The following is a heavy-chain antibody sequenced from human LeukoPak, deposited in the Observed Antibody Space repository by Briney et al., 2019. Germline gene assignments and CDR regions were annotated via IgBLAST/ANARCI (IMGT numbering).Heavy chain of an antibody. CDR1: GGSFSGYY. CDR3: ARGRLGVLLWFGPFDY. J-gene: IGHJ4*02. CDR2: INHSGST. Sequence: SETLSPTRAVYGGSFSGYYCSSIRHPPGNGLEWSGEINHSGSTNYNPSLKSRVTISVDTSKNQFSLKLSSVTAADTAVYYCARGRLGVLLWFGPFDYWGQGTLVTVSS. V-gene: IGHV4-34*01. D-gene: IGHD3-10*01.